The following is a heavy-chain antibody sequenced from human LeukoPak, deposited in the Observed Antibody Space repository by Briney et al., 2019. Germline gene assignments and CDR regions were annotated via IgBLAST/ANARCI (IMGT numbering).Heavy chain of an antibody. CDR2: INPNSGGT. Sequence: ASVKVSCKASGYTFTGYYMHWVRQAPGQGLEWMGWINPNSGGTNYAQKFQGRVTMTRNTSISTAYMELSRLRSDDTAVYYCARGWSGSYYSHYYYYMDVWGKGTTVTVSS. D-gene: IGHD1-26*01. CDR1: GYTFTGYY. V-gene: IGHV1-2*02. J-gene: IGHJ6*03. CDR3: ARGWSGSYYSHYYYYMDV.